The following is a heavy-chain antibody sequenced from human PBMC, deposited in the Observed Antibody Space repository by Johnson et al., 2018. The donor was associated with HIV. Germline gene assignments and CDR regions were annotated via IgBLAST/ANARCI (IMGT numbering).Heavy chain of an antibody. V-gene: IGHV3-9*01. CDR1: GFTFDDYA. J-gene: IGHJ3*02. D-gene: IGHD1-26*01. Sequence: VQLVESGGGLVQPCRSLRLSCAASGFTFDDYAMHWVRQAPGKGLEWVSGISWNSGSIGYADSVKGRFTISRDNAKNSLYLQMNSLRAEDTALYYCAKDLRAVGATDAFDIWGQGTMVTVSS. CDR3: AKDLRAVGATDAFDI. CDR2: ISWNSGSI.